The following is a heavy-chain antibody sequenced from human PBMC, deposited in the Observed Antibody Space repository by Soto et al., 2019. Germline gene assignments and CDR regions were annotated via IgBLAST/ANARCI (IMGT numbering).Heavy chain of an antibody. CDR2: IYYSGST. Sequence: SETLSLTCTVSGGSISSYYWSWIRQPPGKGLEWIGYIYYSGSTNYNPSLKSRVTISVDTSKNQFSLKLSSVTAADTAVYYCAREIRGGWFDPWGQGTLVTVSS. CDR3: AREIRGGWFDP. D-gene: IGHD3-10*01. CDR1: GGSISSYY. J-gene: IGHJ5*02. V-gene: IGHV4-59*01.